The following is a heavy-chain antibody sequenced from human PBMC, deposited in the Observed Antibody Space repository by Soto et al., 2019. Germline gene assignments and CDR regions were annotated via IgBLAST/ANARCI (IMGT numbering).Heavy chain of an antibody. CDR2: ISSSSSSI. CDR3: ARDCDILTGYYNVGWFDP. Sequence: EVQLVESGGGLVQPGGSLRLSCAASGFTFSSYSMNWVRQAPGKGLEWVSHISSSSSSIYYADSVRGRFTISRDNAKNSLYMQMYILRNEHTAVYYGARDCDILTGYYNVGWFDPWGQGTLVTVSS. J-gene: IGHJ5*02. D-gene: IGHD3-9*01. CDR1: GFTFSSYS. V-gene: IGHV3-48*02.